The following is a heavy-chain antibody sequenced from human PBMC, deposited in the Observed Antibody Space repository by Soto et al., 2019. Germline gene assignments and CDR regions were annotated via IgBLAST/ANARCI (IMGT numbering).Heavy chain of an antibody. CDR1: GFTFHNYA. J-gene: IGHJ6*02. V-gene: IGHV3-23*01. Sequence: PGGSLRLSCAASGFTFHNYAMSWVRQAPGKGLEWVSSINGPGDDTYYADSVKGRFTISRDNYKNTLHLQMNSLRAEDTALYYCANKYEYDHVCGKSPLVWGQGTPVTVSS. D-gene: IGHD3-16*01. CDR2: INGPGDDT. CDR3: ANKYEYDHVCGKSPLV.